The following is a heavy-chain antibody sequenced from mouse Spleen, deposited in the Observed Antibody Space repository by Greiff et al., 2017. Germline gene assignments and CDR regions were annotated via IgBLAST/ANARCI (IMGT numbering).Heavy chain of an antibody. CDR3: ARTSYGSRGKDY. J-gene: IGHJ2*01. Sequence: QVQLQQPGAELVKPGASVKMSCKASGYTFTSYWITWVKQRPGQGLEWIGDIYPGSGSTNYNEKFKSKATLTVDTSSSTAYMQLSSLTSEDSAVYYCARTSYGSRGKDYWGQGTTLTVSS. V-gene: IGHV1-55*01. CDR1: GYTFTSYW. D-gene: IGHD1-1*01. CDR2: IYPGSGST.